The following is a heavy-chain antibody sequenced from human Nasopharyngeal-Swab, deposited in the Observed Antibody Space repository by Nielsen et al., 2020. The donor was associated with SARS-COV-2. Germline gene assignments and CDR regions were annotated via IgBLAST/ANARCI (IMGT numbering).Heavy chain of an antibody. Sequence: GESLKISCEASGFTVSSNYMSWVRQAPGKGLEWVSVIFSGGSTFYADSVKGRFTISRDTSKNTLYLQMFSLRAEDTAVYYCARDFLGGDSTNWGQGTLATVSS. D-gene: IGHD4-17*01. V-gene: IGHV3-53*01. CDR3: ARDFLGGDSTN. CDR2: IFSGGST. CDR1: GFTVSSNY. J-gene: IGHJ1*01.